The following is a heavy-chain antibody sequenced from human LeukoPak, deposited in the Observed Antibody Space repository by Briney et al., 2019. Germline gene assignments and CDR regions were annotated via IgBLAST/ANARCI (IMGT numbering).Heavy chain of an antibody. CDR3: ARERRPTYYDFWSGYYI. J-gene: IGHJ4*02. Sequence: PSETLSLTCAVYGGSFSGNYWSWIRQPPGKGLEWIGEINHSGSTNYNPSLKSRVTISVDTSKNQFSLKLSSVTAADTAVYYCARERRPTYYDFWSGYYIWGQGTLVTVSS. V-gene: IGHV4-34*01. CDR1: GGSFSGNY. D-gene: IGHD3-3*01. CDR2: INHSGST.